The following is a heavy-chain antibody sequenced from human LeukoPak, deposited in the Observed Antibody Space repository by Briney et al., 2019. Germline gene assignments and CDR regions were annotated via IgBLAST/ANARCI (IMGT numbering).Heavy chain of an antibody. Sequence: SGGSLRLSCTASEFTVSRNYMLWVRQDPGKGLEWVSLIFSNGDTHYADSVKGRFTISRDTSKNTVYLQMNSLRVEDTAMYYCTRDQMNYWGQGTLVTVSS. J-gene: IGHJ4*02. V-gene: IGHV3-53*01. CDR2: IFSNGDT. CDR3: TRDQMNY. D-gene: IGHD5-24*01. CDR1: EFTVSRNY.